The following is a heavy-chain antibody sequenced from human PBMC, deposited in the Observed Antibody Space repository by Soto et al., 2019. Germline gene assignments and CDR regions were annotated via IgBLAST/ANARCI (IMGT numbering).Heavy chain of an antibody. V-gene: IGHV5-51*01. Sequence: GESLKISCKGSGYSFTSYWIGWVRQMPGKGLEWMGIIYPGDSDTRYSPSFQGQVTISADKSISTAYLQWSSLKASDTAMYYCARHRYYDFWSGYDLYYMDVWGKGTTVTVSS. CDR3: ARHRYYDFWSGYDLYYMDV. CDR1: GYSFTSYW. J-gene: IGHJ6*03. CDR2: IYPGDSDT. D-gene: IGHD3-3*01.